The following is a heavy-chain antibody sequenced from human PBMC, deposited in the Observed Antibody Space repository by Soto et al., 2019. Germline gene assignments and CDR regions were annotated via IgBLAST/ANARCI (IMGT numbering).Heavy chain of an antibody. J-gene: IGHJ5*02. Sequence: PSETLSLTCAVYVGSFSGYYWSLIRQPPGKGLEWIGEINHSGSTNYNPSLKSRVTISVDTSKNQFSLKLSSVTAADTAVYYCARRHPYLGMDWFEPWGQGTMLTVSS. CDR2: INHSGST. CDR1: VGSFSGYY. V-gene: IGHV4-34*01. D-gene: IGHD6-13*01. CDR3: ARRHPYLGMDWFEP.